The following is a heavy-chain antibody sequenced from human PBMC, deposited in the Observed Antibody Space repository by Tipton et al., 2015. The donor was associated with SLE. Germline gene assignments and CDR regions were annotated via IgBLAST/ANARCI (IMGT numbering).Heavy chain of an antibody. CDR2: MYDSGST. CDR1: GGSIKRYY. Sequence: TLSLTCTVSGGSIKRYYWSWIRQPPGQGLEWIGYMYDSGSTNYNPSLKSRVTISVDTSKNQFSLKLSSVTAADTAVYYCARSRYSSSWYDYWGQGTLVTVSS. CDR3: ARSRYSSSWYDY. D-gene: IGHD6-13*01. V-gene: IGHV4-4*08. J-gene: IGHJ4*02.